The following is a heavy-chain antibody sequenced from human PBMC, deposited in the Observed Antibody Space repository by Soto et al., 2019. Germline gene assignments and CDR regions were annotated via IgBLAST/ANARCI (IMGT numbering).Heavy chain of an antibody. CDR3: ARASSSYYYDSSGQGFDP. CDR2: IWYDGSNK. V-gene: IGHV3-33*01. D-gene: IGHD3-22*01. CDR1: GFTLSSYG. Sequence: QVQLVESGGGVVQPGRSLRLSCAASGFTLSSYGMHWVRQAPGKGLEWVAVIWYDGSNKYYADSVKGRFTISRDNSKNTLYLQMNSLRAEDTAVYYCARASSSYYYDSSGQGFDPWGQGTLVTVSS. J-gene: IGHJ5*02.